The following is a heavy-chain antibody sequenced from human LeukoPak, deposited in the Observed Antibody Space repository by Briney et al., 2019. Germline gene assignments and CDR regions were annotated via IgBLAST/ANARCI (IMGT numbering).Heavy chain of an antibody. CDR2: IYSDNT. V-gene: IGHV3-53*01. CDR3: AELGITMIGGV. Sequence: GGSLRLSCTVSGFTVSSNSMSWVRQAPGKGLEWVSFIYSDNTHYSDSVKGRFTISRDNSKNSLYLQMNSLRAEDTAVYYCAELGITMIGGVWGKGTTVTISS. D-gene: IGHD3-10*02. J-gene: IGHJ6*04. CDR1: GFTVSSNS.